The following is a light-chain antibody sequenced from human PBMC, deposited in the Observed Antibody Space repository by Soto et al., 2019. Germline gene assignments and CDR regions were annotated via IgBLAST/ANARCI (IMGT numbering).Light chain of an antibody. Sequence: QSVLTQPPSASGTPGQRVTIPCSGSSSNIGSHYVYWYQQLPGTAPKLLIYSNDERPSGVPDRFSGSKSGTSASLAISGLQSEDEADYYCAAWDDSLNGYVFGTGTKLTVL. V-gene: IGLV1-44*01. CDR2: SND. CDR1: SSNIGSHY. CDR3: AAWDDSLNGYV. J-gene: IGLJ1*01.